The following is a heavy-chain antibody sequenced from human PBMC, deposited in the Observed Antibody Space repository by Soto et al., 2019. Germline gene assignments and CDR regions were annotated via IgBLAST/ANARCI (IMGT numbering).Heavy chain of an antibody. J-gene: IGHJ5*02. CDR3: ARRLTAPPLLTGWLDP. CDR1: GASITNSH. D-gene: IGHD6-6*01. CDR2: IFYTGGS. Sequence: QVQLQESGPGLVRPSETLSLTCTVSGASITNSHWSWIRQSPGKGLEYIGYIFYTGGSNYNPSLESRVSMSVDTSKNQVFLTLSSVSAADTAVYYCARRLTAPPLLTGWLDPWGQGTLVIVSS. V-gene: IGHV4-59*08.